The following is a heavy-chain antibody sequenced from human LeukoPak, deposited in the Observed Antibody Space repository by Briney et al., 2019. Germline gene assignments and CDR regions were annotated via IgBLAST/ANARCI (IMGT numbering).Heavy chain of an antibody. V-gene: IGHV1-18*01. D-gene: IGHD2-21*01. CDR2: ISTYNGNT. CDR1: GYTFTSHG. CDR3: ARAPIVNYNWFDP. Sequence: ASVKVSCKASGYTFTSHGISWVRQAPGQGLEWMGWISTYNGNTNYAQKLQGRVSMTTDTSTSTAYMELRSLRSDDTAVYYCARAPIVNYNWFDPWGQGTLVTVSS. J-gene: IGHJ5*02.